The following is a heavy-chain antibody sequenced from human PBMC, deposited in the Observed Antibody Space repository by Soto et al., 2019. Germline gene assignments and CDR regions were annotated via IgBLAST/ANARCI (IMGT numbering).Heavy chain of an antibody. D-gene: IGHD5-18*01. CDR3: ARDRLMATAGTARHYFGLDV. V-gene: IGHV4-31*03. Sequence: SETLSLTCTVSCGSIRSGGYYWSWVRQNPRRGLERIGNIYYSGNTYYNPSLKSRLTISVDTSKNQFSLNLSSVTAADTAVYYCARDRLMATAGTARHYFGLDVWGQGTTVTVSS. J-gene: IGHJ6*02. CDR2: IYYSGNT. CDR1: CGSIRSGGYY.